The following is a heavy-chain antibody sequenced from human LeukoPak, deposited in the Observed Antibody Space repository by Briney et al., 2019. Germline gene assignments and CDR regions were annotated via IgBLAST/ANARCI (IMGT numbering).Heavy chain of an antibody. D-gene: IGHD3-10*01. Sequence: GRSLRLSCAASGFTFSSYAMHWVRQAPGKGLEWVAVISYDGSNKYYADSVKGRFTISRDNSKNPLYLQMNSLRAEDTAVYYCARPYGPLWLGDKTYMDVWGQGTTVTVSS. CDR2: ISYDGSNK. V-gene: IGHV3-30*04. J-gene: IGHJ6*02. CDR1: GFTFSSYA. CDR3: ARPYGPLWLGDKTYMDV.